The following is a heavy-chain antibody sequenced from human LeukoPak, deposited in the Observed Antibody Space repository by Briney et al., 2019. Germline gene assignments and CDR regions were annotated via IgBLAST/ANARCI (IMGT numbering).Heavy chain of an antibody. D-gene: IGHD6-19*01. CDR1: GGSISSGGYY. CDR2: IYYSGST. CDR3: ARHGWLVYYFDY. V-gene: IGHV4-61*08. Sequence: PSQTLSLTCTVSGGSISSGGYYWSWIRQPPGKGLEWIGYIYYSGSTNYNPSLKSRVTISVDTSKNQFSLKLSSVTAADTAVYYCARHGWLVYYFDYWGQGTLVTVSS. J-gene: IGHJ4*02.